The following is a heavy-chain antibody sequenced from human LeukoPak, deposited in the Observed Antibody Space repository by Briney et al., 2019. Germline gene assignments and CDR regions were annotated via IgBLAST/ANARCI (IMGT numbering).Heavy chain of an antibody. CDR2: ISASGGGR. Sequence: GGSLRLSCAASGFALSNFAMTWVRQAPGKGLEWVSVISASGGGRYYADSVKGRFTISRDNSKDTLYLQMDSLRAEDTAVYFCAKQAAGSSTWYSLHFDYWGQGTLATVSA. CDR3: AKQAAGSSTWYSLHFDY. J-gene: IGHJ4*02. D-gene: IGHD2-2*01. V-gene: IGHV3-23*01. CDR1: GFALSNFA.